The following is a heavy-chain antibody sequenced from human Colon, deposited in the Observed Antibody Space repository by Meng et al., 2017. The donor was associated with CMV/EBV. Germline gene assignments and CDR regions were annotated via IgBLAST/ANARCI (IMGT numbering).Heavy chain of an antibody. CDR2: LSSSSSFI. CDR3: ARAKYASGWYSDY. V-gene: IGHV3-21*01. J-gene: IGHJ4*02. CDR1: GFTFDTYS. D-gene: IGHD6-19*01. Sequence: GGSLRLSCAASGFTFDTYSMNWVRQAPGKGLEWVSSLSSSSSFIYYADSVKGRFTISRDNAKNSLYLQMNSLRAEDTAIYYCARAKYASGWYSDYWGQGTMVTVSS.